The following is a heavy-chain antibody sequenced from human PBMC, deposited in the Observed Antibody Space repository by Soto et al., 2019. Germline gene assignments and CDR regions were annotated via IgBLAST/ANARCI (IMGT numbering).Heavy chain of an antibody. D-gene: IGHD3-10*01. Sequence: PGGSLRLSCAASGFTFRNAWMSWVRQAPGKGLEWVGRIKSKTDGGTTDYAAPVKGRFTISRDDSKNTLYLQMNSLKTEDTAVYYCPTDPPDYYYGSGTHYKNFDYSGQGTLVTVSS. CDR1: GFTFRNAW. J-gene: IGHJ4*02. CDR3: PTDPPDYYYGSGTHYKNFDY. V-gene: IGHV3-15*01. CDR2: IKSKTDGGTT.